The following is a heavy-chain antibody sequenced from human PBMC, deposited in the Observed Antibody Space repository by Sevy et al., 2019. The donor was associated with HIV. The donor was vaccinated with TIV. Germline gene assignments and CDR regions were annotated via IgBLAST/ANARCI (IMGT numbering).Heavy chain of an antibody. Sequence: GGSLSLSCAASGFTFSKYWMGWVRPAPGKGLEWVANIKQDAGQKYYVDSVKGRFTISRDNAKNSLYLQMNSLRAEDTAVYFCARDDGNYYFHYWGQGTLVTVSS. D-gene: IGHD1-7*01. V-gene: IGHV3-7*01. CDR1: GFTFSKYW. CDR2: IKQDAGQK. CDR3: ARDDGNYYFHY. J-gene: IGHJ4*02.